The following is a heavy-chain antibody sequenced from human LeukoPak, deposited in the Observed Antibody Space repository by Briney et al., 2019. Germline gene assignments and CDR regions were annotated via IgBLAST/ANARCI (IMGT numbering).Heavy chain of an antibody. CDR2: IYHSGST. V-gene: IGHV4-38-2*02. CDR3: ARGREWFDP. Sequence: SETLSLTCTVSAYSISSRYYWGWIRQPPGKGLEWFGSIYHSGSTYYNPSLKSRVTISVDTSKNQFSLKLNSVTAADTAVYYCARGREWFDPWGQGTLVTVSS. CDR1: AYSISSRYY. J-gene: IGHJ5*02.